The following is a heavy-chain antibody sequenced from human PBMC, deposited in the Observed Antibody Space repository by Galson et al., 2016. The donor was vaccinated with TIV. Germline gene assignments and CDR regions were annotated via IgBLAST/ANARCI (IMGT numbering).Heavy chain of an antibody. V-gene: IGHV1-69*13. Sequence: SVKVSCKASGGIFRNYPIGWVRQAPGQGLEWMGGIIPIFNIADYAQKFQGRVTITADESARTVSMELSSLRSDDTAVYYCARAGGGYHDTYWYFDLWGRGTLVTVSS. CDR3: ARAGGGYHDTYWYFDL. CDR1: GGIFRNYP. CDR2: IIPIFNIA. J-gene: IGHJ2*01. D-gene: IGHD3-22*01.